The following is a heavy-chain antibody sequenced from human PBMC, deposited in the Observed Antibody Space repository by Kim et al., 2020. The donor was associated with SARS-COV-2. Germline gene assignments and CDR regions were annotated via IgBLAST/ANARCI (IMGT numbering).Heavy chain of an antibody. V-gene: IGHV1-69*13. D-gene: IGHD3-22*01. CDR1: GGTFSSYA. CDR2: IIPIFGTA. J-gene: IGHJ4*02. CDR3: ARTLDYYGGSSGYFDY. Sequence: SVKVSCKASGGTFSSYAISWVRQAPGQGLEWMGGIIPIFGTANYAQKFQGRVTITADESTSTAYMELSSLRSEDTAVYYCARTLDYYGGSSGYFDYWGQGTLVTVSS.